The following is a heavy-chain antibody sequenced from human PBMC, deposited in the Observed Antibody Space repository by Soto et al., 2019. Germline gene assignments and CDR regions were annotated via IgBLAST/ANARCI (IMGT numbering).Heavy chain of an antibody. D-gene: IGHD6-19*01. Sequence: QVQLVQSGAEEKKPGASVKVSCKASGYTSTGYAMHWVRQAPGQRLEWMGWINAGNGNTKYSQKFQGRVTITRDTSASTAYMELSSLRSEDTAVYYCARAVAVPADFDYWGPGTLVTVSS. J-gene: IGHJ4*02. CDR1: GYTSTGYA. CDR2: INAGNGNT. V-gene: IGHV1-3*05. CDR3: ARAVAVPADFDY.